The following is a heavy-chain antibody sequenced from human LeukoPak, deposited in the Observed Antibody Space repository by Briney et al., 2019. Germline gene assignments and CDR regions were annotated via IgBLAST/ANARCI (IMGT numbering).Heavy chain of an antibody. CDR2: IYYSGST. D-gene: IGHD5-12*01. V-gene: IGHV4-59*01. J-gene: IGHJ4*02. CDR1: GGSISSYY. Sequence: SETLSLTCTVSGGSISSYYWSWIRQPPGKGLEWIGYIYYSGSTNYNPSLKSRLTISVDTSKSQFSLKLSSVTAADTAVYYCARLGGYGYFDYWGQGTLVTVSS. CDR3: ARLGGYGYFDY.